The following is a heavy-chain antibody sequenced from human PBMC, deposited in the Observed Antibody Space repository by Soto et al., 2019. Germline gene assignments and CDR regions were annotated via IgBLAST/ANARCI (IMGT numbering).Heavy chain of an antibody. D-gene: IGHD2-2*01. CDR1: GFTVSSNY. Sequence: PVGSLRLSCAASGFTVSSNYMSWVRQAPGKGLEWVSVIYSGGSTYYADSVKGRFTISRDNAKNTLFLQMSSLRAEDTAVYYCARGHQLLPFDYWGQGTLVTVSS. CDR3: ARGHQLLPFDY. CDR2: IYSGGST. V-gene: IGHV3-53*01. J-gene: IGHJ4*02.